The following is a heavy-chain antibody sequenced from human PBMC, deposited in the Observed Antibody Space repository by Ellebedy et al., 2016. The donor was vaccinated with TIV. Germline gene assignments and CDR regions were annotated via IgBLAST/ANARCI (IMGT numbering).Heavy chain of an antibody. D-gene: IGHD6-13*01. CDR2: IRYDGSNK. Sequence: GESLKISCAASGFTFSSYGMHWVRQAPGKGLEWVAFIRYDGSNKYYAYSVKGRFTISRDNSKNTLYLQMNRLRAEDTAVYYCAKDRVSSWYGYYFDYWGQGTLVTVSS. J-gene: IGHJ4*02. CDR3: AKDRVSSWYGYYFDY. V-gene: IGHV3-30*02. CDR1: GFTFSSYG.